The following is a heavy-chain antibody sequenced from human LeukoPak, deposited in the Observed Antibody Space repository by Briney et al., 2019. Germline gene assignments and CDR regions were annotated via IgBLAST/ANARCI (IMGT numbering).Heavy chain of an antibody. J-gene: IGHJ6*02. D-gene: IGHD6-25*01. CDR1: GVTLSSAW. V-gene: IGHV3-30*18. CDR3: AKDRSSGPHYYYGMDV. CDR2: ISYLGGDQ. Sequence: GESLRLSCAGSGVTLSSAWMNWVRQAPGKGLEWVAVISYLGGDQLYAESVKGRSTISRDNSNKRVFLQMNTLRGEDTAVYYCAKDRSSGPHYYYGMDVWGRGTTVIVSS.